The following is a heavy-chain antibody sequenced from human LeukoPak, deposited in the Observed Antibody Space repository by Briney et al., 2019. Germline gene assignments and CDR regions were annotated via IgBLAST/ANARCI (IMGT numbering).Heavy chain of an antibody. CDR1: GHTFTSYG. CDR3: ARTHPIQLWLDLYYYYMDV. Sequence: ASVKVSCKASGHTFTSYGISWVRQAPGQGLEWMGWISAYNGNTNYAQKLQGRVTMTTDTSTSTAYMELRSLRSDDTAVYYCARTHPIQLWLDLYYYYMDVWGKGTTVTVSS. D-gene: IGHD5-18*01. J-gene: IGHJ6*03. CDR2: ISAYNGNT. V-gene: IGHV1-18*01.